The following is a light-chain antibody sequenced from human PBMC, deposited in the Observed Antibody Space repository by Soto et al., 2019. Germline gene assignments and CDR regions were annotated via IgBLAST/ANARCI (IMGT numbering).Light chain of an antibody. V-gene: IGKV1-39*01. Sequence: DIQMTQSPSSLSASVGDRVTITCRASQRINFYLNWYQQKPGKAPKLLIYPASSLQSGAPTRFSGSGSRTDFTLSSSSLQPEDFASYHCHQGYSAPPEYTLGQGTKLEIK. CDR3: HQGYSAPPEYT. J-gene: IGKJ2*01. CDR1: QRINFY. CDR2: PAS.